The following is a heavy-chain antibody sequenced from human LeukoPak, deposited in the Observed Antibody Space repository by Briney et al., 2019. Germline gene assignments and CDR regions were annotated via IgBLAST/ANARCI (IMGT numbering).Heavy chain of an antibody. D-gene: IGHD1-1*01. CDR3: ARGEELERLSYYYYYMDV. CDR2: ISAYNGNT. CDR1: GYTFTSYG. Sequence: ASVKVSCKASGYTFTSYGISWVRQAPGQGLEWMGWISAYNGNTNYAQKLQGRVTMTTDTSTSTAYMELRSLRSDDTAVYYCARGEELERLSYYYYYMDVWGKGTTVTVSS. V-gene: IGHV1-18*01. J-gene: IGHJ6*03.